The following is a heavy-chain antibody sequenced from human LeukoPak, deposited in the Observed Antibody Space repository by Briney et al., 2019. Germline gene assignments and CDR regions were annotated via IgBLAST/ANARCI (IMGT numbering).Heavy chain of an antibody. D-gene: IGHD3-10*01. J-gene: IGHJ3*02. CDR1: GFTFSSYA. V-gene: IGHV3-23*01. Sequence: GGSRRLSCAASGFTFSSYAMSWVRQAAGKGLEWGSAISGSGGSTYYADSVKGRFTISRDNSKNTLYLQMNSLRAEDTAVYYCAKVTMVRGVHDAFDIWGQGTMVTVSS. CDR2: ISGSGGST. CDR3: AKVTMVRGVHDAFDI.